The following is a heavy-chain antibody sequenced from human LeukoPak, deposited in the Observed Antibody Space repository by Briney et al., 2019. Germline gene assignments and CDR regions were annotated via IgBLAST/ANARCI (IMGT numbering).Heavy chain of an antibody. CDR3: AKARYYDSSGPFDY. J-gene: IGHJ4*02. Sequence: GGSLRLSCAASGFTFSTYIMNWVRQTPGKGLEWVSSIGTSTSYIYYADSVKGRFTISRDNSKNTLYLQMNSLRAEDTAVYYCAKARYYDSSGPFDYWGQGTLVTVSS. CDR2: IGTSTSYI. CDR1: GFTFSTYI. D-gene: IGHD3-22*01. V-gene: IGHV3-21*04.